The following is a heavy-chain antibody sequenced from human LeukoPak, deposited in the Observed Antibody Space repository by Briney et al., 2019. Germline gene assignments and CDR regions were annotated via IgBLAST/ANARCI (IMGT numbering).Heavy chain of an antibody. CDR1: GFTFSDYY. D-gene: IGHD3-22*01. V-gene: IGHV3-11*01. CDR2: ISSSGSTL. J-gene: IGHJ4*02. Sequence: GGSLRLSCAASGFTFSDYYMSWIRQAPGKGLEWVSYISSSGSTLYYADSVKGRFTISRDNAKNSLYLQMNSLRAEDTAVYYCAREGDYYDSSGYYLDYWGQGTLVTVSS. CDR3: AREGDYYDSSGYYLDY.